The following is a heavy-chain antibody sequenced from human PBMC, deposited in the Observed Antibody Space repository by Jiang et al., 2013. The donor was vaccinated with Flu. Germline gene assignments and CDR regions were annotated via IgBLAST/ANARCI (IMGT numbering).Heavy chain of an antibody. V-gene: IGHV7-4-1*02. CDR2: INTNTGNP. Sequence: FTSYAMNWVRQAPGQGLEWMGWINTNTGNPTYAQGFTGRFVFSLDTSVSTAYLQISSLKAEDTAVYYCALDHGGRAFDYWGQGTLVTVSS. J-gene: IGHJ4*02. CDR1: FTSYA. CDR3: ALDHGGRAFDY. D-gene: IGHD3-16*01.